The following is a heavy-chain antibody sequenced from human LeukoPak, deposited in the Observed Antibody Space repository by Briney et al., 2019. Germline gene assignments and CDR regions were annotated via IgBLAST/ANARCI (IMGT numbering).Heavy chain of an antibody. V-gene: IGHV3-15*01. Sequence: GGSLRLSCAASGFTFSYAWMTWVRQAPGKGLEWVGRIKSKSDAEITDYAAPAKGRFTISRDESKNTLYLQMNSLKTEDTAVYYCATDPAYCGGDCPAYWGQGTLVTVSS. CDR1: GFTFSYAW. CDR3: ATDPAYCGGDCPAY. CDR2: IKSKSDAEIT. J-gene: IGHJ4*02. D-gene: IGHD2-21*02.